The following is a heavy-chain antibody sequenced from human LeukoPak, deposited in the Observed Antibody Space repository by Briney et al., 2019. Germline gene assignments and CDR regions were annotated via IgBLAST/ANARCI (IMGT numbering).Heavy chain of an antibody. CDR1: GFTFSSYG. V-gene: IGHV3-23*01. Sequence: GGTLRLSCAASGFTFSSYGMSWVRQAPGKGLEWASAISGSGGSTYYADSVKGRFTISRDNSKNTLYLQMNSLRAEDTAVYYCAKDRDYYGSGNDFRFDPWGQGTLVTVSS. CDR2: ISGSGGST. D-gene: IGHD3-10*01. CDR3: AKDRDYYGSGNDFRFDP. J-gene: IGHJ5*02.